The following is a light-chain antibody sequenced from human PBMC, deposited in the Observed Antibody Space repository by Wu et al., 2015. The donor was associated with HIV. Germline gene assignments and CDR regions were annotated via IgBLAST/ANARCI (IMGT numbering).Light chain of an antibody. Sequence: DIQMTQSPSTLSASVGDTVTITCRASEIIRRWLAWYQQKPGKAPKLLIYEASSLETGVPSRFSGSGSGTDFTLTINSLEPDDFAIYYCQQRNIWPLTFGRGTRLEIK. CDR3: QQRNIWPLT. J-gene: IGKJ5*01. CDR2: EAS. V-gene: IGKV1-5*03. CDR1: EIIRRW.